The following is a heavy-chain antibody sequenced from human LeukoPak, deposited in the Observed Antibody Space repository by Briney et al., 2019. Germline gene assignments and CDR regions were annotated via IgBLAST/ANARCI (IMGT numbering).Heavy chain of an antibody. J-gene: IGHJ4*02. Sequence: GGSLRLSCAASGFSFGSYFMTWVRQAPGKGLEWVANMNQDGSEKYYVDSVKGRFTISKDNAKNSLFLQMNNLRAEDTAVYYCARDLIVGTTYFDYWGQGTLVTVSS. CDR3: ARDLIVGTTYFDY. V-gene: IGHV3-7*01. CDR2: MNQDGSEK. CDR1: GFSFGSYF. D-gene: IGHD1-26*01.